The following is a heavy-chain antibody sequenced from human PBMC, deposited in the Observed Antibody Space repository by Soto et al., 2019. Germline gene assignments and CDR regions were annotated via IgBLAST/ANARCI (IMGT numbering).Heavy chain of an antibody. CDR2: ISSGSSYT. V-gene: IGHV3-11*06. CDR3: ARGSYYYHGMDV. CDR1: GFTFRDYY. J-gene: IGHJ6*02. Sequence: QVQLVESGGGLVKPGGSLRLSCAASGFTFRDYYMTWIRQAPGKGLEFISYISSGSSYTYYADSVKGRFTISRDNAKNSLSLQMNSLRVEDTAVYYCARGSYYYHGMDVWGQGTTVDVSS. D-gene: IGHD3-10*01.